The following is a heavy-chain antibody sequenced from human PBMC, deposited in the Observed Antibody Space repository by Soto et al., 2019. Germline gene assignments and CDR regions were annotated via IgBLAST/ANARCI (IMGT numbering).Heavy chain of an antibody. Sequence: DVKLVESGGGLVKPGGSLRLSCAASGFNFITFSMNWVRQAPGKGLEWVSSISASSSSIYYAESVKGRFTVSRDNAKNSRYLQMNSLTAEDTALYYCVRDAYNRDAFDIWGQGTTVTVSS. CDR2: ISASSSSI. CDR3: VRDAYNRDAFDI. V-gene: IGHV3-21*01. J-gene: IGHJ3*02. D-gene: IGHD1-20*01. CDR1: GFNFITFS.